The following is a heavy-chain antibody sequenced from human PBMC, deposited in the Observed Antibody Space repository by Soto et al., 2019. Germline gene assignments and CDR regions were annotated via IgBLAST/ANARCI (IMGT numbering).Heavy chain of an antibody. Sequence: QVQLVQSGAEVKKPGASVKVSCKASGYTFTSYYMHWVRQAPGQGLEWMGIINPSGGSTSYAQKFQGRVTMTRDTSTSTVYMELSSLRSEDTAVYYCASTTTGYCSSTSCYGDAFDIWGQGTMVTVSS. CDR3: ASTTTGYCSSTSCYGDAFDI. D-gene: IGHD2-2*03. CDR1: GYTFTSYY. CDR2: INPSGGST. J-gene: IGHJ3*02. V-gene: IGHV1-46*03.